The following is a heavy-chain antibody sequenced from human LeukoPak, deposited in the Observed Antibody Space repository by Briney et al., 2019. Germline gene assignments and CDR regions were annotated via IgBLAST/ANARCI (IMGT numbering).Heavy chain of an antibody. CDR2: INHSGST. V-gene: IGHV4-34*01. CDR1: GGSFSGYY. CDR3: ARGGGMRYYYGSGSPYKT. D-gene: IGHD3-10*01. Sequence: SETLSLTCAVYGGSFSGYYWSWIRQPPGKGLEWIGEINHSGSTNYNPSLKSRVTISVDTSKNQFSLKLSSVTAADTAVHYCARGGGMRYYYGSGSPYKTWGQGTLVTVSS. J-gene: IGHJ5*02.